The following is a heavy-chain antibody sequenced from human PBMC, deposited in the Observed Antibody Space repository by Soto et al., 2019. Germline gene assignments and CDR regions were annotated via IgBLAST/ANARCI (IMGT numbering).Heavy chain of an antibody. CDR2: IYWDDDK. V-gene: IGHV2-5*02. CDR3: AHTTNYYDYVWGSYRPFDY. CDR1: GFSFSTSGVG. J-gene: IGHJ4*02. Sequence: QITLKESGPTLVKPTQTLTLTCTFSGFSFSTSGVGVGWIRQPPGKALEWLALIYWDDDKRYSPSLKSRLTITKDTSKNQVVLTMTNMDPVDTATYYCAHTTNYYDYVWGSYRPFDYWGQGTLVTVSS. D-gene: IGHD3-16*02.